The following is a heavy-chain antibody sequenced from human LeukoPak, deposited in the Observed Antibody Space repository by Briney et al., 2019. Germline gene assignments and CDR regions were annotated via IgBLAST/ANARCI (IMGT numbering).Heavy chain of an antibody. V-gene: IGHV1-2*02. CDR3: ARALLKVTTGGY. D-gene: IGHD4-17*01. Sequence: ASVKVSCKASGCTFSSYAISWVRQAPGQGLAWMGWINPNSGGTNYAQEFQGRVTMTRDTSISTAYMELSRLRSDDTAIYYCARALLKVTTGGYWGQGTLVTVSS. CDR1: GCTFSSYA. J-gene: IGHJ4*02. CDR2: INPNSGGT.